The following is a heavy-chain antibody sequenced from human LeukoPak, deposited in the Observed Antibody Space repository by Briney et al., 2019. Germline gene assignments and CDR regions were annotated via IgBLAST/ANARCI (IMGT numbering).Heavy chain of an antibody. CDR2: IKFDGSLA. J-gene: IGHJ2*01. CDR3: VTGHYDSRMYFDL. CDR1: GFTFSTYW. D-gene: IGHD3-16*01. V-gene: IGHV3-74*01. Sequence: GGSLRLSCTASGFTFSTYWIHWVRQVPGKGLVWVSQIKFDGSLASYADSVKGRFTISRDNAKNTLYLQMNNLGTEDTAVYYCVTGHYDSRMYFDLWGRGTLVTASS.